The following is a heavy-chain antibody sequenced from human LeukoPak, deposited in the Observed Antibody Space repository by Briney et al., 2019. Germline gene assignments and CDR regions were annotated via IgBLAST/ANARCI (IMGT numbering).Heavy chain of an antibody. V-gene: IGHV3-30*03. CDR3: ARDGGYDILTGYSSTLDY. D-gene: IGHD3-9*01. J-gene: IGHJ4*02. Sequence: GRSLRLSCAASGFTFSSYGMHWVRQAPGKGLEWVAVISYDGSNKYYADSVKGRFTISRDNAKNSLYLQMNSLRDEDTAVYYCARDGGYDILTGYSSTLDYWGQGTLVTVSS. CDR2: ISYDGSNK. CDR1: GFTFSSYG.